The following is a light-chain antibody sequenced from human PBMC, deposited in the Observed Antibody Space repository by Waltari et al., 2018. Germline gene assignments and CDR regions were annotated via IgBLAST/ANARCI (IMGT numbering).Light chain of an antibody. J-gene: IGLJ2*01. CDR2: DVA. CDR1: SSDIGGHTS. V-gene: IGLV2-14*03. CDR3: SSYTSSNTLL. Sequence: QSALTQPASLSGSPGQSITISCTGTSSDIGGHTSVSWYQHYPGKAPKLIIYDVAKRPAGGSRRLSASKSGNTASLTISGLQTEDEADYYCSSYTSSNTLLFGGGTTLTVL.